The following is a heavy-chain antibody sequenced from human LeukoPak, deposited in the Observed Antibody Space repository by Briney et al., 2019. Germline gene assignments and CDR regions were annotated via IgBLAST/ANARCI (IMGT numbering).Heavy chain of an antibody. CDR1: GYTFTSYG. CDR3: AGGITVVSLASIGFDY. J-gene: IGHJ4*02. D-gene: IGHD3-16*01. CDR2: ISSYNGKT. V-gene: IGHV1-18*01. Sequence: ASVKVSCKASGYTFTSYGLSWVRQAPGQGLEWMGWISSYNGKTNYAQKFQGRLTMTTDTSTSTAYMELRSLTSDDTAVYYCAGGITVVSLASIGFDYWSQGTVVTVSS.